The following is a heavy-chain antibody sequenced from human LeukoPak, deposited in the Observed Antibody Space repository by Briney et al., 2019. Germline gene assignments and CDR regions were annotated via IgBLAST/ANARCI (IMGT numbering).Heavy chain of an antibody. CDR1: GFTFSSYG. CDR2: ISYDGSNK. V-gene: IGHV3-30-3*02. D-gene: IGHD7-27*01. CDR3: VTDFNWGSAY. J-gene: IGHJ4*02. Sequence: GGSLRLSCAASGFTFSSYGMHWVRQAPGKGLEWVAVISYDGSNKYYADSVKGRFTISRDNSKNTLSLQMNSLRAEDTATYYCVTDFNWGSAYWGQGTLVTVSS.